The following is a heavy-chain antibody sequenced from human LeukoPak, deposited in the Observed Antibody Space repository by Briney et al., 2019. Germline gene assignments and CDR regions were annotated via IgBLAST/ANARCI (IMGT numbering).Heavy chain of an antibody. CDR1: GYTFTGYY. D-gene: IGHD2-15*01. CDR3: ARTVPVVVVTAIFFDY. J-gene: IGHJ4*02. Sequence: ASVPDSPKASGYTFTGYYIHWVRQAPGQGLEWMGWINPNSGDTNYAQKFQGRVTMNKDTSISTAYMELSRLRSDDTAVYYCARTVPVVVVTAIFFDYWGQGTMVTVSS. CDR2: INPNSGDT. V-gene: IGHV1-2*02.